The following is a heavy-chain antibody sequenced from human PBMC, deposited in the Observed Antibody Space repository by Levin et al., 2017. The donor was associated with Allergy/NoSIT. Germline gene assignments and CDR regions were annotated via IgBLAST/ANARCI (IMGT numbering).Heavy chain of an antibody. J-gene: IGHJ4*02. CDR1: GFTFSSYS. Sequence: ASVKVSCAASGFTFSSYSMNWVRQAPGKGLEWVSSISSSSSYIYYADSVKGRFTISRDNAKNSLYLQMNSLRAEDTAVYYCAREGNLGSITLFDYWGQGTLVTVSS. D-gene: IGHD3-10*01. V-gene: IGHV3-21*01. CDR3: AREGNLGSITLFDY. CDR2: ISSSSSYI.